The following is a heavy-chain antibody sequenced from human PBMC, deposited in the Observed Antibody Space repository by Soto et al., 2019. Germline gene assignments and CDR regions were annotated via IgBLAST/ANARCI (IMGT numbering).Heavy chain of an antibody. CDR1: GYSISSGYY. CDR2: IYHSGST. J-gene: IGHJ5*02. V-gene: IGHV4-38-2*01. Sequence: SETLSLTCAVSGYSISSGYYWGWVRQPPGKGLEWIGSIYHSGSTYYNPSLKSRVTISVDTSKNQFSLKLSSVTAADTAVYYCATTSQGAWGQGILVTVSS. CDR3: ATTSQGA.